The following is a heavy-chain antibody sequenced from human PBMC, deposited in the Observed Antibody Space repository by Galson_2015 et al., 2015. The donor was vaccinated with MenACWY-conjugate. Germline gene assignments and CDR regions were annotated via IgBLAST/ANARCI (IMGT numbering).Heavy chain of an antibody. Sequence: SLRLSCAASGFTFSSAWMSWVRQAPGKGLEWVGRIKSKTDGGTTDYAAPVKGRFTISRDDSKNTLYLQMNSLKTEDTAVYSCTTDRSWQELLLGLDAFDIWGQGTMVTVSS. J-gene: IGHJ3*02. D-gene: IGHD2-15*01. CDR3: TTDRSWQELLLGLDAFDI. V-gene: IGHV3-15*01. CDR1: GFTFSSAW. CDR2: IKSKTDGGTT.